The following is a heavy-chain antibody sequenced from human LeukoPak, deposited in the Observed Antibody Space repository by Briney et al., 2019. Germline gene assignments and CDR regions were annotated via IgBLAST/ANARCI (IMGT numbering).Heavy chain of an antibody. V-gene: IGHV4-59*01. J-gene: IGHJ3*02. CDR3: ARVIRDGYNNAFDI. CDR2: IYYSGST. CDR1: GGSISSYY. D-gene: IGHD5-24*01. Sequence: SETLSLTCTVSGGSISSYYWSWIRQPPGKGLEWIGYIYYSGSTNYNPSLKSRVTISVDTSKNQFSLKLSSVTAADTAVYYCARVIRDGYNNAFDIWGQGTMVTVSS.